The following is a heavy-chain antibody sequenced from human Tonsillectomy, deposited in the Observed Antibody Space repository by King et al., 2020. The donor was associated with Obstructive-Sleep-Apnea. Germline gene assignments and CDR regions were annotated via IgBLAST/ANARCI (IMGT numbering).Heavy chain of an antibody. CDR1: GFTFSYYG. CDR2: FWYDGSNK. J-gene: IGHJ3*02. Sequence: VQLVESGGGVVQPGRSLRLSCAASGFTFSYYGMHWVRQAPGKGLEWVAVFWYDGSNKYNADSVKGRFTISRDNCNNTLYLQMNSLSAEDKAVYYCERGCSSTRCCDSPDAFDIWGQGTMVPVSS. V-gene: IGHV3-33*01. CDR3: ERGCSSTRCCDSPDAFDI. D-gene: IGHD2-2*01.